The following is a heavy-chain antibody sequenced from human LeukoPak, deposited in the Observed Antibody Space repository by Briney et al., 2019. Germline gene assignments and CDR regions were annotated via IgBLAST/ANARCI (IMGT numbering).Heavy chain of an antibody. Sequence: GGSLRLSCAASGFTFSSYSMNWVRQAPGKGLEWVSSIGSLSGYIFYADSVKGRFTISRDNAKNSLYLQMNSLRAEDTAVYYCARGGRSSPNFDFWGPGTLVTVSS. D-gene: IGHD3-16*01. J-gene: IGHJ4*02. CDR1: GFTFSSYS. CDR2: IGSLSGYI. CDR3: ARGGRSSPNFDF. V-gene: IGHV3-21*01.